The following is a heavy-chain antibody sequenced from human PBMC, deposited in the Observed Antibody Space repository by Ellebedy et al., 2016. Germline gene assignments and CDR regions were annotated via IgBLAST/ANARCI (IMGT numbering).Heavy chain of an antibody. CDR1: GFTFSSYG. J-gene: IGHJ4*02. V-gene: IGHV3-30*03. CDR2: ISYDGSNK. Sequence: GESLKISXAASGFTFSSYGMHWVRQAPGKGLEWVAVISYDGSNKYYADSVKGRFTISRDNSKNTLYLQMNSLRAEDTAVYYCARGGPSMVRGVLDYWGQGTLVTVSS. D-gene: IGHD3-10*01. CDR3: ARGGPSMVRGVLDY.